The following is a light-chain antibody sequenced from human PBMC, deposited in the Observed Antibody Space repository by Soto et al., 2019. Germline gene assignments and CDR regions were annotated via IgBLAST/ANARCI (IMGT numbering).Light chain of an antibody. V-gene: IGLV2-23*02. J-gene: IGLJ3*02. CDR1: SSDVGSYNL. CDR2: EVS. CDR3: CSYAGSSTLV. Sequence: QLVLTQPASVSGSPGQSITISCTGTSSDVGSYNLVSWYQQHPGKAPKLMIYEVSKRPSGVSNRFSGSKSDNTASLTISGLQAEDEADYYCCSYAGSSTLVFGGGTKLTVL.